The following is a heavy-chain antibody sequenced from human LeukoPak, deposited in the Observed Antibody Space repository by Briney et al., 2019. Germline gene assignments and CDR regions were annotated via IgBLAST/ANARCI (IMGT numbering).Heavy chain of an antibody. J-gene: IGHJ6*02. CDR2: IRYDGSNK. CDR1: GFTFSSYG. V-gene: IGHV3-30*02. D-gene: IGHD2-15*01. CDR3: ARDLITRYCSGGSCYARDYYYGMDV. Sequence: GGSLRLSCAASGFTFSSYGMHWVRQAPGKGLEWVAFIRYDGSNKYYADSVKGRFTISRDNSKNTLYLQMNSLRAEDTAVYYCARDLITRYCSGGSCYARDYYYGMDVWGQGTTVTVSS.